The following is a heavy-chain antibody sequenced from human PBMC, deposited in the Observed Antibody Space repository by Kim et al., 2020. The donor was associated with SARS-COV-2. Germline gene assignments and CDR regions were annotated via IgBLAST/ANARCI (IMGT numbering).Heavy chain of an antibody. CDR2: IYTSGST. D-gene: IGHD3-10*01. CDR3: ARTPVLRSRFGELLPSAEYFQH. CDR1: GGSISSGSYY. Sequence: SETLSLTCTVSGGSISSGSYYWSWIRQPAGKGLEWIGRIYTSGSTNYKPSLKSRVTISVDTSKNPFSLKLSSVTAADTAVYYCARTPVLRSRFGELLPSAEYFQHWGQGTLVTVSS. J-gene: IGHJ1*01. V-gene: IGHV4-61*02.